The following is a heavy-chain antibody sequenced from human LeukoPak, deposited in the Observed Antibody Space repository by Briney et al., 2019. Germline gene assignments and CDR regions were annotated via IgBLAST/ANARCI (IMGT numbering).Heavy chain of an antibody. CDR2: ISGSGAST. CDR1: GFTLSTNA. V-gene: IGHV3-23*01. J-gene: IGHJ4*02. CDR3: AKYVGKWESLHFFDY. Sequence: QSGGSLRLSCLTSGFTLSTNAMSWVRQAPGKGLEWISGISGSGASTYYADSVKGRFTISRDDSRNTLYLQMNSLSGDDTAVYYCAKYVGKWESLHFFDYWGQATLVTVSS. D-gene: IGHD1-26*01.